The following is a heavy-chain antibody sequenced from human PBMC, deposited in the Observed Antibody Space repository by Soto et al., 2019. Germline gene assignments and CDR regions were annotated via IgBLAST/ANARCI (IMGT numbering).Heavy chain of an antibody. V-gene: IGHV4-34*01. J-gene: IGHJ4*02. Sequence: NPSETLSLTCAVYGGSFSGYYWSWIRQPPGKGLEWIGEINHSGSTNYNPSLKSRVTISVDTSKNQFSLKLSSVTAADTAVYYCARGYYDYVWGSYRYTPHFDYWGQGTLVTVSS. D-gene: IGHD3-16*02. CDR1: GGSFSGYY. CDR3: ARGYYDYVWGSYRYTPHFDY. CDR2: INHSGST.